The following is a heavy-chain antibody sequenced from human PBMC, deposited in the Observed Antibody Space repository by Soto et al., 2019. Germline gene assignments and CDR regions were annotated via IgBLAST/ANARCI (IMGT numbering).Heavy chain of an antibody. V-gene: IGHV4-59*01. CDR1: GGSIRSYY. D-gene: IGHD6-19*01. CDR3: ATAVAGRNLDY. J-gene: IGHJ4*02. CDR2: VYYSGST. Sequence: SETLSLTCTVSGGSIRSYYWSWIRQPPGKGLEWIGYVYYSGSTNYNPSLKSRVTISVDTSKNQFSLKLSSVTAADTAVYYCATAVAGRNLDYWGQGTLVTVSS.